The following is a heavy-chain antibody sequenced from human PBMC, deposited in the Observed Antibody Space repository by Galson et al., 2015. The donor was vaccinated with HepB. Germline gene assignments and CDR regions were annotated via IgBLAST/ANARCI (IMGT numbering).Heavy chain of an antibody. CDR1: GGSISSSSYY. V-gene: IGHV4-39*01. J-gene: IGHJ5*02. D-gene: IGHD1-26*01. CDR3: ARRGRPELAGVELPDLLNNWFDP. CDR2: IYYSGST. Sequence: SETLSLTCTVSGGSISSSSYYWGWIRQPPGKGLEWIGSIYYSGSTYYNPSLKSPVTISVDTSKNQFSLKLSSVTAADTAVYYCARRGRPELAGVELPDLLNNWFDPWGQGTLVTVSS.